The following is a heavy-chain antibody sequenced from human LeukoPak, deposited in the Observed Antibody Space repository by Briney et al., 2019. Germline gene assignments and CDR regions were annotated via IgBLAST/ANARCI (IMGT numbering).Heavy chain of an antibody. D-gene: IGHD2-15*01. Sequence: GGSLRPSCAASGFTFSSYAMHWVRQAPGKGLEWVAVISYDGSNKYYADSVKGRFTISRDNSKNTLYLQMNSLRAEDTAVYYCARGYGYFDYWGQGTLVTVSS. CDR1: GFTFSSYA. J-gene: IGHJ4*02. V-gene: IGHV3-30-3*01. CDR3: ARGYGYFDY. CDR2: ISYDGSNK.